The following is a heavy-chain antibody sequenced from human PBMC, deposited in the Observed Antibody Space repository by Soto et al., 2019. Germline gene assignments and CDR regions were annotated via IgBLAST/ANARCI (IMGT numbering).Heavy chain of an antibody. CDR1: GFSLSTSGVG. D-gene: IGHD1-26*01. Sequence: QITLKESGPTLVKPTQTLTLTCTFSGFSLSTSGVGVGWIRQPPGKALEWLALISWDDDKRYSPSLKSRLTIPQAPPKTQVVLTMTNMDPVDTATYYCAHRPRIVGATRYWSFDLWGRGTLVTVSS. CDR3: AHRPRIVGATRYWSFDL. CDR2: ISWDDDK. V-gene: IGHV2-5*02. J-gene: IGHJ2*01.